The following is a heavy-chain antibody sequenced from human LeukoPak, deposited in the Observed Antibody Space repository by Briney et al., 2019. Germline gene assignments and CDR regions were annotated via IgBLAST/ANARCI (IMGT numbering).Heavy chain of an antibody. CDR2: ISNTASII. Sequence: PGGSLRLSCAASGFTFSNYGMNWVRQAPGKGVEWVSYISNTASIIYYAESVKGRFTISRDNAKNSLYLQMNSLRDEDTATYYCARSTAGGDYWGQGTLVTVSS. CDR3: ARSTAGGDY. CDR1: GFTFSNYG. V-gene: IGHV3-48*02. D-gene: IGHD2-2*01. J-gene: IGHJ4*02.